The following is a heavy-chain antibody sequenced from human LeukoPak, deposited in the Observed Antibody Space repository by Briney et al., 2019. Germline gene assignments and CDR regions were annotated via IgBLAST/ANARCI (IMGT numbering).Heavy chain of an antibody. CDR3: AKEGYYGSGSFPDH. J-gene: IGHJ4*02. CDR1: GGTFSSYA. V-gene: IGHV1-46*01. Sequence: ASVKVSCKASGGTFSSYAISWVRQAPGQGLEWMGIINPSGGSTSYAQKFQGRVTMTRDTSTSTVYMELSSLRSEDTAVYYCAKEGYYGSGSFPDHWGQGTLVTVST. D-gene: IGHD3-10*01. CDR2: INPSGGST.